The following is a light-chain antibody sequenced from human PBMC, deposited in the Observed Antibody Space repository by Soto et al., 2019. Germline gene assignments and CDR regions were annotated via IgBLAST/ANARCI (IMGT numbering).Light chain of an antibody. J-gene: IGKJ1*01. CDR1: QSVSST. Sequence: EIVLTQSPATLSVSPGERATLSCRASQSVSSTLAWYQQKRGQAPRLLIYGASTRATGIRARFSGSGSGTEFTLTISSLQSEDFAVYYCQQDNNWPPWTFGQGTKVEIK. CDR2: GAS. V-gene: IGKV3-15*01. CDR3: QQDNNWPPWT.